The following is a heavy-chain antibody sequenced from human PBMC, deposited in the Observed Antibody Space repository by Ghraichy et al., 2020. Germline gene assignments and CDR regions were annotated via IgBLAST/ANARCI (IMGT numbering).Heavy chain of an antibody. D-gene: IGHD3-22*01. CDR2: ISSSSSTI. Sequence: GESLNISCAASGFTFSSYSMNWVRQAPGKGLEWVSYISSSSSTIYYADSVKGRFTISRDNAKNSLYLQMNSLRAEDTAVYYCARGYYYDSSGQYAFDYWGQGTLVTVSS. CDR3: ARGYYYDSSGQYAFDY. J-gene: IGHJ4*02. CDR1: GFTFSSYS. V-gene: IGHV3-48*04.